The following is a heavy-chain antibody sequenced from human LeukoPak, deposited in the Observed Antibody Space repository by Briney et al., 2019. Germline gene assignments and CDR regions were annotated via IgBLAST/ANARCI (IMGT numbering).Heavy chain of an antibody. D-gene: IGHD2-2*01. Sequence: ASVKVSCKASGYTLTSYDISWVRQAPGQGLEWMGWISAYNGNTTYAQKLQGRVTMTTDTSTSTAYMELRSLRSDDTAVYYCARGQYCSSSSCYLNYYYGMDVWGQGTTVTVSS. CDR1: GYTLTSYD. CDR2: ISAYNGNT. CDR3: ARGQYCSSSSCYLNYYYGMDV. V-gene: IGHV1-18*01. J-gene: IGHJ6*02.